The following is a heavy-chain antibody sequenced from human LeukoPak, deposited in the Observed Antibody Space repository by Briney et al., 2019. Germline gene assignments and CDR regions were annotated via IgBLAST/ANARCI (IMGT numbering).Heavy chain of an antibody. D-gene: IGHD3-10*01. J-gene: IGHJ4*02. V-gene: IGHV4-4*07. CDR1: GGSISSYY. Sequence: SETLSLTCTVSGGSISSYYWTWIRQPAGKGLEWIGRMYSSGSTDYNPSLKSRVTMSVDTSKNQFSLKLSSVTAADTAVYYCATAKGSGSYFAYWGQGTPVTVSS. CDR3: ATAKGSGSYFAY. CDR2: MYSSGST.